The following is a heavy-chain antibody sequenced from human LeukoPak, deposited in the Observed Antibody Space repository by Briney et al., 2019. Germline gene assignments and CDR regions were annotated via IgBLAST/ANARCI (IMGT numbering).Heavy chain of an antibody. Sequence: PGGSLRLSCAASGFTFSSYWMSWVRQAPGKGLEWVANIREDGTEKNYVDSVKGRFTISRDNAKNSLFLQMSNLRDDTAIYYCARHVGISFWGQGTLVTVSS. V-gene: IGHV3-7*01. CDR1: GFTFSSYW. J-gene: IGHJ4*02. CDR2: IREDGTEK. CDR3: ARHVGISF. D-gene: IGHD7-27*01.